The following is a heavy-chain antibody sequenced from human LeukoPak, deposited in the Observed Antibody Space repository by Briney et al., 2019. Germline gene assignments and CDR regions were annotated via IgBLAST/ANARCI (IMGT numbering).Heavy chain of an antibody. CDR2: ISPYKGTT. CDR3: ARRLAAAATGNAFDI. V-gene: IGHV1-18*01. J-gene: IGHJ3*02. Sequence: GASVKVSCKASGYTFTNFGISWVRQAPGQGLEWMGWISPYKGTTYYAQNFQGRVTMTTDTSTTTAYMELRSLRSGDTAMYYCARRLAAAATGNAFDIWGQGTMVTVSS. D-gene: IGHD6-13*01. CDR1: GYTFTNFG.